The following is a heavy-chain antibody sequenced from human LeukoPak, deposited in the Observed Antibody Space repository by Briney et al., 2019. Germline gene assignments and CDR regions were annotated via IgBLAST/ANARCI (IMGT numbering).Heavy chain of an antibody. D-gene: IGHD3-10*01. V-gene: IGHV3-74*01. CDR1: GFTFSSYW. CDR2: INSDGSST. Sequence: GGSLRLSCAASGFTFSSYWMHWVRQAPGKGLVWVSRINSDGSSTSYADSVKGRFTISRDNAKNTLYLQMNSLRAEDTAVYYFARDFRGYYGSGSLGGWGQGTLVTVSS. J-gene: IGHJ4*02. CDR3: ARDFRGYYGSGSLGG.